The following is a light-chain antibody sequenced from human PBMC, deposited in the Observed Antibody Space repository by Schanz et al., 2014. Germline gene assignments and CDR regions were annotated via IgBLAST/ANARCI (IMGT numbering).Light chain of an antibody. J-gene: IGKJ3*01. Sequence: DIQMTQSPSSVSASVGDRVTITCRARQGISTWLAWYQQQPGRAPKLLIYAASTLNSGVPSRFSGSGSGTDFTLTISSLPPDDFATYFCQQANSFPFTFGPGTKVILK. CDR1: QGISTW. CDR3: QQANSFPFT. CDR2: AAS. V-gene: IGKV1-12*01.